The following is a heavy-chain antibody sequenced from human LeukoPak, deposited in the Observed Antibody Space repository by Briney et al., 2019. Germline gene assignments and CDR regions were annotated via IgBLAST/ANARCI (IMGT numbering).Heavy chain of an antibody. CDR3: AKDTSVYCSSTSCYSWYFDL. Sequence: GGSLRLSCAASGFTFSSYGMHWVRQAPGKGLEWVAVISYDGSNKYYADSVKGRFTISRDNSKNTLYLQMNSLRAEDTAVYYCAKDTSVYCSSTSCYSWYFDLWGRGTLVTVSS. CDR1: GFTFSSYG. V-gene: IGHV3-30*18. J-gene: IGHJ2*01. D-gene: IGHD2-2*02. CDR2: ISYDGSNK.